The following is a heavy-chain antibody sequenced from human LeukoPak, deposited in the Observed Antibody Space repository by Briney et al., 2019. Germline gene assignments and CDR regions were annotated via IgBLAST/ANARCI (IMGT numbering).Heavy chain of an antibody. J-gene: IGHJ4*02. CDR1: GFTFSTYA. CDR2: INWNGGST. D-gene: IGHD6-13*01. Sequence: PGRSLRLSCAASGFTFSTYAMHWVRQAPGKGLEWVSGINWNGGSTGYADSVKGRFTISRDNAKNSLYLQMNSLRAEDTALYYCARGYIAAAGSFDYWGQGTLVTVSS. V-gene: IGHV3-20*04. CDR3: ARGYIAAAGSFDY.